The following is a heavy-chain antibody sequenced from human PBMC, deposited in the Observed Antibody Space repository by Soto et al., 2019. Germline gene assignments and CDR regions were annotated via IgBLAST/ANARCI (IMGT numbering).Heavy chain of an antibody. V-gene: IGHV4-30-4*08. Sequence: SETLSLTCTVSGGSLSRGGYYWSWIRPHPGKGLEWIGYIYYSGSTYYNPSLKRRVTFSADSSRGQFSLRLNSVTAADTAVYYCARTVLGPDLLADSFVDYYYYMDVWGQGTTVTVS. D-gene: IGHD3-9*01. J-gene: IGHJ6*03. CDR2: IYYSGST. CDR1: GGSLSRGGYY. CDR3: ARTVLGPDLLADSFVDYYYYMDV.